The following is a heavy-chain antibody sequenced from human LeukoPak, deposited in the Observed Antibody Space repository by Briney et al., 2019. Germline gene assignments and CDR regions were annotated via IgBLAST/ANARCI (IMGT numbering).Heavy chain of an antibody. J-gene: IGHJ4*02. CDR2: ISSSSSYI. V-gene: IGHV3-21*01. D-gene: IGHD5-24*01. CDR1: GLTFSSHA. Sequence: GGSLRLSCAASGLTFSSHAMSWVRQAPGKGLEWVSSISSSSSYIYYADSVKGRFTISRDNAKNSLYLQMNSLRAEDTAVYYCARDSPVEMATIDYWGQGTLVTVSS. CDR3: ARDSPVEMATIDY.